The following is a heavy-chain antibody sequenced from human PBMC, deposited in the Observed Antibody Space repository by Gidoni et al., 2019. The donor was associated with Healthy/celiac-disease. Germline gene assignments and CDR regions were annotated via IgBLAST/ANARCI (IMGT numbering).Heavy chain of an antibody. V-gene: IGHV3-23*01. CDR3: AKVTSGDYPPDS. CDR1: GFNFSSYA. CDR2: ISGSGGST. D-gene: IGHD4-17*01. J-gene: IGHJ4*02. Sequence: EVQLLESGGGLVQPGGSLRLSCAASGFNFSSYAMSWVRQAPGKGLEWVSAISGSGGSTYYADAVKGRFTISRDNSKNTLDLQMISLRAEDTAVYYCAKVTSGDYPPDSWGQGTLVTVSS.